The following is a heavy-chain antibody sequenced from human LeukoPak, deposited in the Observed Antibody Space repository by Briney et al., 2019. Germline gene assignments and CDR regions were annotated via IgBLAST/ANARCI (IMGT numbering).Heavy chain of an antibody. CDR3: AKDAVYGSGSVDY. V-gene: IGHV3-74*01. CDR2: IKPDGSGT. J-gene: IGHJ4*02. Sequence: GGSLRLSCAASGFTFSNYWMHWVRQAPGKGLVWVSRIKPDGSGTSYVDSVKGRFTISRDNAKSTLYLQMNSLGAEGTAVYYCAKDAVYGSGSVDYWGQGALVTVSS. D-gene: IGHD3-10*01. CDR1: GFTFSNYW.